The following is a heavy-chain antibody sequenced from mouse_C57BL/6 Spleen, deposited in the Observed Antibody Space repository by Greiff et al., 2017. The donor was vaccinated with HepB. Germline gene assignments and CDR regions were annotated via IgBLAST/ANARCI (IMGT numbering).Heavy chain of an antibody. D-gene: IGHD2-1*01. V-gene: IGHV1-82*01. Sequence: QVQLQQSGPELVKPGASVKISCKASGYAFSSSWMNWVKQRPGKGLEWIGRIYPGDGDTNYNGKFKGKATLTADKSSSTAYMQLSSLTSEDSAVYFCARDYYGNRYFDVWGTGTTVTVSS. CDR3: ARDYYGNRYFDV. CDR1: GYAFSSSW. J-gene: IGHJ1*03. CDR2: IYPGDGDT.